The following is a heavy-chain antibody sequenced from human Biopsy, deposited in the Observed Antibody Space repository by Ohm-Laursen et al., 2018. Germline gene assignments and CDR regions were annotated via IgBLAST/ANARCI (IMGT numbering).Heavy chain of an antibody. D-gene: IGHD2-2*02. V-gene: IGHV1-69*04. Sequence: FSVKVSCKASGGIFSRYVMSWVRQAPGQGLEWMGRIIPLLGITNYAERFQGRVTISVDRPTSTAYMELSSLKSEDTAVYYCAREYPEGDVWGQGTSVTVSS. J-gene: IGHJ6*02. CDR1: GGIFSRYV. CDR2: IIPLLGIT. CDR3: AREYPEGDV.